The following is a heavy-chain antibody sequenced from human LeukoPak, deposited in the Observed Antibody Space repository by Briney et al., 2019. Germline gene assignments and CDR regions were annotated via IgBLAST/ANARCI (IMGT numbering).Heavy chain of an antibody. J-gene: IGHJ4*02. CDR2: ISGSGGST. V-gene: IGHV3-23*01. CDR1: GFTFSSYA. Sequence: HPGGSLRLSCAASGFTFSSYAMSWVRRAPGKGLEWVSAISGSGGSTYYADSVKGRFTISRDNSKNTLYLQMNSLRAEDTAVYYCAKNHPLYYDILTGYSLFDYWGQGTLVTVSS. D-gene: IGHD3-9*01. CDR3: AKNHPLYYDILTGYSLFDY.